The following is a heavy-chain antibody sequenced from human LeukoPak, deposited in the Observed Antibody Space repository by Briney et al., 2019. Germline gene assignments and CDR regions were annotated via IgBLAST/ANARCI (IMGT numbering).Heavy chain of an antibody. D-gene: IGHD6-6*01. Sequence: GGSLRLSCAASGFTFSNYWMSWVRQAPGKGPEWVSSISSSSSYIYYADSVKGRFTISRDNAKNSLYLQMNSLRAEDTAVYYCARDKEYSSSSVLDYWGQGTLVTVSS. CDR3: ARDKEYSSSSVLDY. CDR1: GFTFSNYW. CDR2: ISSSSSYI. V-gene: IGHV3-21*01. J-gene: IGHJ4*02.